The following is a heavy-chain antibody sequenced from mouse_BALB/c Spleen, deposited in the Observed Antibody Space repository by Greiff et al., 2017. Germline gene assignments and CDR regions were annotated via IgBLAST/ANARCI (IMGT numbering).Heavy chain of an antibody. CDR2: IYPSDSYT. CDR1: GYTFTSYW. Sequence: VQLQQPGAELVRPGASVKLSCKASGYTFTSYWINWVKQRPGQGLEWIGNIYPSDSYTNYNQKFKDKATLTVDKSSSTAYMQLSSPTSEDSAVYYCTRNDEYYAMDYWGQGTSVTVSS. D-gene: IGHD2-12*01. V-gene: IGHV1-69*02. CDR3: TRNDEYYAMDY. J-gene: IGHJ4*01.